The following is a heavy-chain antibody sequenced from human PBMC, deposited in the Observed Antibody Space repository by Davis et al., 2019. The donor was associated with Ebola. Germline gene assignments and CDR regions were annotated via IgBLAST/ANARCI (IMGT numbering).Heavy chain of an antibody. Sequence: SETLSLTCTVSGGSISSYYWSWIRQPPGKGLEWIGYIYYSGTTSYNPSLKSRVTISVDTSKNQFSLRLSSVTAADTALYHCARDIVGAFDIWGQGTMVTVSS. CDR1: GGSISSYY. J-gene: IGHJ3*02. CDR2: IYYSGTT. V-gene: IGHV4-59*12. D-gene: IGHD3-16*02. CDR3: ARDIVGAFDI.